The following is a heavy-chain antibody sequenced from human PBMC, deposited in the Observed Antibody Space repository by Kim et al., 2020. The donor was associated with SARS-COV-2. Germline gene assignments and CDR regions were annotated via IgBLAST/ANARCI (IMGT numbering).Heavy chain of an antibody. CDR2: FYPSGSS. D-gene: IGHD2-21*02. J-gene: IGHJ3*02. CDR3: STAYPSAAFHI. V-gene: IGHV4-4*07. Sequence: SETLSLTCTVSGGSITSFHWSWIRQPAGKGLEWIGLFYPSGSSNYYPSLMSRRTMSVDTSKNQFSLQLDSVTAADTATSYCSTAYPSAAFHIWCHWTMVT. CDR1: GGSITSFH.